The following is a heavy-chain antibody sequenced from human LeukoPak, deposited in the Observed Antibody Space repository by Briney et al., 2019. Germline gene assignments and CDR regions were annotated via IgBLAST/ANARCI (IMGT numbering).Heavy chain of an antibody. D-gene: IGHD3-22*01. CDR1: GYTFTSYG. CDR2: ISAYNGNT. J-gene: IGHJ4*02. Sequence: ASVKVSCKASGYTFTSYGISWVRQAPGQGLEWMGWISAYNGNTNYAQKLQGRVTMTTDTSTSTAYMELRSLRSDDTAVYYCARDWPPYYYDSSGVDYWGQGTLVTVSS. CDR3: ARDWPPYYYDSSGVDY. V-gene: IGHV1-18*01.